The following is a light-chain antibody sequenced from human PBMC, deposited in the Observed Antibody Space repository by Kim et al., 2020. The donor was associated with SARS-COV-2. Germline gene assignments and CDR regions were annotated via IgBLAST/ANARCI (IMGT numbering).Light chain of an antibody. CDR3: SSYAGSNVV. J-gene: IGLJ2*01. V-gene: IGLV2-8*01. CDR2: EVS. Sequence: PGTSVNIACTGTSSDGGGYNYVSWYQQHPGKAPKLMIYEVSKRPSGVPDRFSGSKSGNTASLTVSGLQAEDEADYYCSSYAGSNVVFGGGTQLTVL. CDR1: SSDGGGYNY.